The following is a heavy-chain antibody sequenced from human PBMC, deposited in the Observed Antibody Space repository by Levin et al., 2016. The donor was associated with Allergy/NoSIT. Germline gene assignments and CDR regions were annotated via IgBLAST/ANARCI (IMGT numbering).Heavy chain of an antibody. CDR2: INYSGAT. CDR3: ARGAVSGTTFGNGFEY. V-gene: IGHV4-34*01. D-gene: IGHD1-7*01. CDR1: GGSFSGYF. J-gene: IGHJ4*02. Sequence: GSLRLSCAVYGGSFSGYFWSWIRQTPGKGLECIGEINYSGATVYNPSLKSRVTISIDIVRDRFSLRLSSVTAADTAVYFCARGAVSGTTFGNGFEYWGQGSLVTVSS.